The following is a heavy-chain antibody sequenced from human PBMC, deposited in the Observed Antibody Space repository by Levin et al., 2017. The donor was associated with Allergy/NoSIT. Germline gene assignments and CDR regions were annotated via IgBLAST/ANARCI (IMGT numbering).Heavy chain of an antibody. J-gene: IGHJ4*02. D-gene: IGHD1-26*01. CDR1: GFTFSSYA. CDR3: ARDYSGSRRGSPQY. CDR2: ISYDGSNK. Sequence: GESLKISCAASGFTFSSYAMHWVRQAPGKGLEWVAVISYDGSNKYYADSVKGRFTISRDNSKNTLYLQMNSLRAEDTAVYYCARDYSGSRRGSPQYWGQGTLVTVSS. V-gene: IGHV3-30-3*01.